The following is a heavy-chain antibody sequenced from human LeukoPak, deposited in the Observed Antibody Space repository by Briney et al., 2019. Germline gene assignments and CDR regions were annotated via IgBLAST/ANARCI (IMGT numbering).Heavy chain of an antibody. V-gene: IGHV4-39*07. CDR3: ASIYYDSSGYYYPTDAFDI. CDR1: GGSISSSSYY. CDR2: IYYSGST. J-gene: IGHJ3*02. Sequence: SETLSLTCTVSGGSISSSSYYWGWIRQPPGKGLEWIGSIYYSGSTYYNPSLKSRVTISVDTSKNQFSLKLSPVTAADTAVYYCASIYYDSSGYYYPTDAFDIWGQGTMVTVSS. D-gene: IGHD3-22*01.